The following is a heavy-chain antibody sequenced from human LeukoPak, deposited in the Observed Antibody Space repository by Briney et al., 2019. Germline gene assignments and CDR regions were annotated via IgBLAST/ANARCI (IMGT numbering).Heavy chain of an antibody. CDR1: GYTFTSYG. Sequence: ASVKVSCKASGYTFTSYGISWVRQAPGQGLEWMGWISAYNGNTNYAQKLQGRVTMTTDTSTSTAYMELSSLRSEDTAVYYCARDRGGYSGYDYYYYYYMDVWGKGTTVTISS. CDR3: ARDRGGYSGYDYYYYYYMDV. V-gene: IGHV1-18*01. J-gene: IGHJ6*03. D-gene: IGHD5-12*01. CDR2: ISAYNGNT.